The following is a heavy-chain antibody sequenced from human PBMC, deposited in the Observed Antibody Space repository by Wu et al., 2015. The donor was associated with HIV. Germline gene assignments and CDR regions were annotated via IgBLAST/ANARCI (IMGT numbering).Heavy chain of an antibody. Sequence: VHLVQSGAEVKKPGATVKISCKVSGYTFIDQYMHWVQQAPGKGLEWMGGISPRFGTAHYAQQFQGRVTITADDSSTTVYMDLSSLRSDDTALYYCARGDRDYYFYMDVWGKGTTVIVSS. CDR3: ARGDRDYYFYMDV. J-gene: IGHJ6*03. CDR1: GYTFIDQY. CDR2: ISPRFGTA. V-gene: IGHV1-69*13.